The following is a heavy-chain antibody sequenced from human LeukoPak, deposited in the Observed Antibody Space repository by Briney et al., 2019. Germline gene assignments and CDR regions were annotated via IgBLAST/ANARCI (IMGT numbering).Heavy chain of an antibody. CDR2: ISSNSRTT. CDR1: GFAFSSYS. Sequence: GGSLRLSCTASGFAFSSYSMDWVRQAPGKGLELVSYISSNSRTTYYADSVKGRFTISRDNAKNSLDLQMNSLRVEDTAIYYCARDRYSYGGDDPLDIWGQGTMVTVSS. CDR3: ARDRYSYGGDDPLDI. J-gene: IGHJ3*02. D-gene: IGHD5-18*01. V-gene: IGHV3-48*04.